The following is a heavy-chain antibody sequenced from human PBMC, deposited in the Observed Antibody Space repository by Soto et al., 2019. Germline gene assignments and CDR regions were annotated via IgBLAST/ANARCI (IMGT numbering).Heavy chain of an antibody. CDR1: GYTFTIFG. CDR2: ISTYNGNT. Sequence: QVQLVQSGAEVKKPGASVKVSCKASGYTFTIFGISWVRQAPGQGLEWMGWISTYNGNTNYAQNLQGRITMTTDTSTSTAYMELRSLRSHDSAVYYCVRVAAYYGSGFDYWGQGTLVTVSS. V-gene: IGHV1-18*04. J-gene: IGHJ4*02. CDR3: VRVAAYYGSGFDY. D-gene: IGHD3-10*01.